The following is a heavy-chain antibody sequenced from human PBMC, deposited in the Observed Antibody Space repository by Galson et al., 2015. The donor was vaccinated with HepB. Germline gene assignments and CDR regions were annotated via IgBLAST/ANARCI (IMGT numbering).Heavy chain of an antibody. Sequence: SLRLSCAASGFTFSNAWMSWVRQAPGKGLEWVGRIKSNTDGGTTDYAAPVKGRFTISRDDSKNTLYLQMNSLKTEDTAVYCCTTDYDPPFQPLLQDYWGQGTLVTVSS. D-gene: IGHD2-21*02. CDR3: TTDYDPPFQPLLQDY. CDR2: IKSNTDGGTT. J-gene: IGHJ4*02. CDR1: GFTFSNAW. V-gene: IGHV3-15*01.